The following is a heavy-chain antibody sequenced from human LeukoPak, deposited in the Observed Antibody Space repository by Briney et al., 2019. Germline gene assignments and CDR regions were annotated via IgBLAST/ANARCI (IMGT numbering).Heavy chain of an antibody. Sequence: GASVKVSCKASGGTFSSYAISWVRQAPGQGLEWMGGIIPIFGTANYAQKFQGRVTITADGSTSTAYMELSSLRSEDTAVYYCARALSLGYCSSTSCLNWFDPWGQGTLVTVSS. CDR1: GGTFSSYA. CDR2: IIPIFGTA. V-gene: IGHV1-69*13. D-gene: IGHD2-2*01. CDR3: ARALSLGYCSSTSCLNWFDP. J-gene: IGHJ5*02.